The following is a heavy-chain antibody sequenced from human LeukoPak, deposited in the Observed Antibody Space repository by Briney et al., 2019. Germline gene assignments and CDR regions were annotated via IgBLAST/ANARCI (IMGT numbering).Heavy chain of an antibody. J-gene: IGHJ4*02. CDR1: GFTFSTSW. CDR2: IKQDGSEK. CDR3: AKDSSANY. V-gene: IGHV3-7*04. D-gene: IGHD3-10*01. Sequence: PGGSLRLSCEASGFTFSTSWMSWVRQAPGKGLEWVANIKQDGSEKYYVDSVKGRFTISRDNAKNSLYLQMNSLRAEDTAVYYCAKDSSANYWGQGTLVTVSS.